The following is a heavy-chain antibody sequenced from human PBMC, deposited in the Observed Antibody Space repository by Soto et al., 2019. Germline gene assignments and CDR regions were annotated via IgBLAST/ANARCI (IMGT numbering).Heavy chain of an antibody. CDR2: INSDGSST. Sequence: PGGSLRLSCAASGFTFSSYWMHWVRQAPGKGLVWVSRINSDGSSTSYADSVKGRFTISRDNAKNTLYLQMNSLRAEDTAVYYCASPSVGYSSGWLGSDYYYGMDVWGQGTTVTVS. V-gene: IGHV3-74*01. J-gene: IGHJ6*02. CDR1: GFTFSSYW. D-gene: IGHD6-19*01. CDR3: ASPSVGYSSGWLGSDYYYGMDV.